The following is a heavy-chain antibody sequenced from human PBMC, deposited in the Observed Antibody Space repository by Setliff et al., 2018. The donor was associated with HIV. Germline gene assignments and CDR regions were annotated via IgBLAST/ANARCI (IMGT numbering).Heavy chain of an antibody. Sequence: GGSLRLSCVVSGFSFSNFWMSWVRQTPGKGLESLAIISTDGSNKQYLNSVRGRFTISRDNSKNTLYLQMNSLRAEDTAVYYCARDQRPYGSGRGYFDYWGQGTLVTVSS. J-gene: IGHJ4*02. CDR3: ARDQRPYGSGRGYFDY. V-gene: IGHV3-7*01. D-gene: IGHD3-10*01. CDR1: GFSFSNFW. CDR2: ISTDGSNK.